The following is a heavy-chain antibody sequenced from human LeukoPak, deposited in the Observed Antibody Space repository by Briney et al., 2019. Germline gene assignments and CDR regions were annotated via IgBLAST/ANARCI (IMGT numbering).Heavy chain of an antibody. Sequence: ASVKVSCKASGYTFTSYDINWVRQATGQGLEWMGWMNPSSGNTGYAQKFQGRVTMTRNTSISTAYMELSSLRSEDTAVYYCARKAGYSYGPYYYYYMDVWGKGTTVTVSS. CDR1: GYTFTSYD. V-gene: IGHV1-8*01. J-gene: IGHJ6*03. D-gene: IGHD5-18*01. CDR3: ARKAGYSYGPYYYYYMDV. CDR2: MNPSSGNT.